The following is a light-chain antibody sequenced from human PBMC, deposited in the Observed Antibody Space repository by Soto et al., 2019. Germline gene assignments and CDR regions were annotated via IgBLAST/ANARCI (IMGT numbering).Light chain of an antibody. V-gene: IGLV1-40*01. CDR2: ANS. CDR3: QSYDSSLYGYV. Sequence: QSVLTQAPGVSGAPGQRGTISCAGGSASIGAGYDVHWYQQLPGAAPKLLIYANSNRPSGVPDRFSGSKSGTSASLAITGLQAEDEADYYCQSYDSSLYGYVFGSGTKVTVL. CDR1: SASIGAGYD. J-gene: IGLJ1*01.